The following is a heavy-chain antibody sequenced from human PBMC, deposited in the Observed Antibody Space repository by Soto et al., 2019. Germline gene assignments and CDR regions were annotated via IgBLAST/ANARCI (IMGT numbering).Heavy chain of an antibody. CDR2: IYYSGST. V-gene: IGHV4-59*01. J-gene: IGHJ6*03. CDR3: ARDRYIAGAYYYYYYMDV. D-gene: IGHD1-20*01. CDR1: GGSISSYY. Sequence: SGTLSLTCTVSGGSISSYYWSWIRQPPGKGLEWIGYIYYSGSTNYNPSLKSRVTISVDTSKNQFSLKLSSVTAADTAVYYCARDRYIAGAYYYYYYMDVWGKGTTVTVSS.